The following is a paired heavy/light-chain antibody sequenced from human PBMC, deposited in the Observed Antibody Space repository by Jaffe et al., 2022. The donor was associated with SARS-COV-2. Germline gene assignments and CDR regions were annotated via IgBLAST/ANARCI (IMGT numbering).Heavy chain of an antibody. D-gene: IGHD6-19*01. CDR2: ITWNSGSI. CDR3: AKTRDALQWLVGPYFDS. J-gene: IGHJ4*02. V-gene: IGHV3-9*01. CDR1: GFTFDDYA. Sequence: EVQLVESGGGLVQPGRSLRLSCTASGFTFDDYAMHWVRQAPGKGLEWVSGITWNSGSIAYADSVKGRFTISRDNAKNSLFLRIDSLRHEDTALYYCAKTRDALQWLVGPYFDSWGQGTLVTVSS.
Light chain of an antibody. CDR2: WAS. CDR1: QSVLYSSNNKNY. Sequence: DIVMTQSPDSLAVSLGERATINCTSSQSVLYSSNNKNYLVWYQQKPGQPPKLLIYWASTRESGVPDRFSGSGSGTDFTLTISSLQAEDVAVYYCQQHYSSPYTFGQGTKLEIK. J-gene: IGKJ2*01. V-gene: IGKV4-1*01. CDR3: QQHYSSPYT.